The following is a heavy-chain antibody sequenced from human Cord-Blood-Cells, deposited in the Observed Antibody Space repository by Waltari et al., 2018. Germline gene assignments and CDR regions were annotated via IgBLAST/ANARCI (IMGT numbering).Heavy chain of an antibody. D-gene: IGHD3-10*01. CDR2: IYYSGST. CDR3: ARGRGGVRGVLPNHNWFDP. Sequence: QVQLQESGPGLVKPSETLSLTCTVSGGSVRSGSYYWSWIRPPPGTGLEWLGYIYYSGSTNYNPSLKSRVTISVDTSKNQFSLKLSSVTAADTAVYYCARGRGGVRGVLPNHNWFDPWGQGTLVTVSS. CDR1: GGSVRSGSYY. J-gene: IGHJ5*02. V-gene: IGHV4-61*01.